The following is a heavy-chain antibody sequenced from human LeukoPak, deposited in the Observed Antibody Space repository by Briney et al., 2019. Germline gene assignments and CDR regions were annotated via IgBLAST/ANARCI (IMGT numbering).Heavy chain of an antibody. CDR3: ARLRDAYPDY. J-gene: IGHJ4*02. Sequence: GESLKISCKGSGYSFPSYWIGWVRQMPGKGLEWMGIIYPGDSDSRYSPAFQGQVTISVDKSISTAYLQWNSLKASDTAMYYCARLRDAYPDYWGQGTLITVSS. D-gene: IGHD5-24*01. V-gene: IGHV5-51*01. CDR2: IYPGDSDS. CDR1: GYSFPSYW.